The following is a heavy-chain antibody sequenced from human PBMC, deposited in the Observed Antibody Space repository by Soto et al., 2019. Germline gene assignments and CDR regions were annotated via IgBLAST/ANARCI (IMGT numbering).Heavy chain of an antibody. CDR2: IYWDDDK. V-gene: IGHV2-5*02. CDR3: AHLPWKQLWPRAPVVY. D-gene: IGHD5-18*01. J-gene: IGHJ4*02. Sequence: QFTLKESGPTLVKPTQTLTLTCTFSGFSLSTSGVGVGWIRQPPGKALEWLGIIYWDDDKRYRPSLKSRLTITKDTSKNQLVLTMTNMDPVDTATYYCAHLPWKQLWPRAPVVYWGQGTPVTVSS. CDR1: GFSLSTSGVG.